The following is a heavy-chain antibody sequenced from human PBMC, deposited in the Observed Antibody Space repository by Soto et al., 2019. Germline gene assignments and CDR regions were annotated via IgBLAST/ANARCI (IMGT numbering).Heavy chain of an antibody. CDR2: ISASGGTT. J-gene: IGHJ4*02. CDR3: AKVGDTQWGSTYRYTHFDY. CDR1: GFTFSKYA. D-gene: IGHD3-16*02. Sequence: DVQLLESGGGLVQPGGSLRLSCAASGFTFSKYAMSWVRQAPGKGLQWVSAISASGGTTYYADSVKGRFTFFRDNSKNTLYLQMNSLRAEDTAVYYCAKVGDTQWGSTYRYTHFDYWGQGTRVAVSS. V-gene: IGHV3-23*01.